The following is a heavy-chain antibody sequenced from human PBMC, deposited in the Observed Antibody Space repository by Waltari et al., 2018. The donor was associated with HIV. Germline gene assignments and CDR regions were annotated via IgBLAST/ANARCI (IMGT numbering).Heavy chain of an antibody. CDR1: DGSMSNHY. J-gene: IGHJ2*01. V-gene: IGHV4-59*11. Sequence: QVELPESGPGLVKPSETLSLTCPVSDGSMSNHYWSWIRPSPGKGLEWIGYIYYSGTTKYNPSLRSRVTISVDTSKKQFSLKLTSVTAADTAVYYCARGSGLKVTLDWYFDVWGRGTLVTVSS. CDR2: IYYSGTT. CDR3: ARGSGLKVTLDWYFDV.